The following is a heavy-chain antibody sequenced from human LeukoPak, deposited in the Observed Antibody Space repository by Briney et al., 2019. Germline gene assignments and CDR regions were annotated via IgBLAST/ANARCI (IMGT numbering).Heavy chain of an antibody. V-gene: IGHV4-59*01. CDR3: ARGRGDARGTSFDP. CDR2: IYYTGST. CDR1: GGSISTYY. Sequence: PSETLSLTCIVSGGSISTYYWSWIRQPPGKGLEWIGYIYYTGSTTYNPSLKSRVSISVDTSKNKFSLDLNSVSAADTAVYYCARGRGDARGTSFDPWGQGTLVTASS. D-gene: IGHD3-10*01. J-gene: IGHJ5*02.